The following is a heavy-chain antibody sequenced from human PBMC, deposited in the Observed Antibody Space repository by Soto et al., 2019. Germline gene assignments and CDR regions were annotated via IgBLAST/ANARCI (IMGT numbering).Heavy chain of an antibody. CDR2: ISGSGGST. J-gene: IGHJ6*03. V-gene: IGHV3-23*01. CDR3: AKDNIVVVVAALPMKDYMDV. CDR1: GFTFSSYA. Sequence: HPGGSLRLSCAASGFTFSSYAMSWVRQAPGKGLEWVSAISGSGGSTYYADSVKGRFTISRDNSKNTLYLQMNSLRAEDTAVYYCAKDNIVVVVAALPMKDYMDVWGKGTTVTVSS. D-gene: IGHD2-15*01.